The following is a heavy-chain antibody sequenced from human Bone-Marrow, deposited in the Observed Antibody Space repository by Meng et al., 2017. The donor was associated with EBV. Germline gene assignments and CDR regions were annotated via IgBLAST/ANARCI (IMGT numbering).Heavy chain of an antibody. D-gene: IGHD6-19*01. CDR2: VHYTGST. Sequence: ESGPGPVKPSETLSLTCTVSGDSISSFYYWGWVRQPPGRGLEWIGSVHYTGSTYYSPSLKSRVTVSVDTSKNQFSLRLTSVTAADTAVYYCARPFPSWQSPRLDPFGAWGQGTLVTVSS. V-gene: IGHV4-39*01. CDR1: GDSISSFYY. CDR3: ARPFPSWQSPRLDPFGA. J-gene: IGHJ5*02.